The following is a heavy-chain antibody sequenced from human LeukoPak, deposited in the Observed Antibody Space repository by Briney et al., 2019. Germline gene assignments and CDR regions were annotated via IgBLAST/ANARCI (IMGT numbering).Heavy chain of an antibody. Sequence: SETLSLTCTVSGGSISSSSYYWGWIRQPPGKGLEWIGSIYYSGSTYYNPSLKSRVTISVDTSKNQFSLKLSSVTAADTAVYYCARLYYDLWYFDYWGQGTLVTVSS. CDR1: GGSISSSSYY. J-gene: IGHJ4*02. V-gene: IGHV4-39*07. CDR3: ARLYYDLWYFDY. D-gene: IGHD3/OR15-3a*01. CDR2: IYYSGST.